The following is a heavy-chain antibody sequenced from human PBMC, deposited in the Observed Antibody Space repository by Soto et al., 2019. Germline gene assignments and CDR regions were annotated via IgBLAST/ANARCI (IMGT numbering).Heavy chain of an antibody. V-gene: IGHV3-33*01. CDR2: IWYDGSNK. CDR1: GFTFSSYG. D-gene: IGHD3-3*01. J-gene: IGHJ6*02. CDR3: ARDEGRITIFGVVIIRSMDV. Sequence: QVQLVESGGGVVQPGRSLRLSCAASGFTFSSYGMHWVRQAPGKGLEWVAVIWYDGSNKYYADSVKGRFTISRDNSKNTLYLQRNSLRAEDTAVYYCARDEGRITIFGVVIIRSMDVWGQGTTVTVSS.